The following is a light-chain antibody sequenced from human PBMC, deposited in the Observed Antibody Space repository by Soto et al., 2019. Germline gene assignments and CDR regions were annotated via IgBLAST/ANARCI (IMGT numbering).Light chain of an antibody. Sequence: SALAQPASVSGSPGQSITISCTGTSSDVGSYNYVSWYQQHPGKAPKPMIYEVSDRPSGISSRFSGSKSGNTASLTISGLQTEDEADYYCSSYTSSSTLFGTGTKVTVL. CDR2: EVS. J-gene: IGLJ1*01. CDR3: SSYTSSSTL. V-gene: IGLV2-14*01. CDR1: SSDVGSYNY.